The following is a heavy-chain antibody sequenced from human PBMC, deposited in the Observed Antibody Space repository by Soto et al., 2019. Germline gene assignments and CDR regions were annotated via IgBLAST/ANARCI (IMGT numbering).Heavy chain of an antibody. CDR3: ARPFSGDYLDDAFDI. J-gene: IGHJ3*02. D-gene: IGHD4-17*01. Sequence: QVQLVQHGAEVRKPGASVKVSCKASGYTFTNYAMHWVRQAPGQRLEWMGWINGGNDNTKYSQKFQGRVTITRDTSASTAYMELSSLRSEDTAVYYCARPFSGDYLDDAFDIWGQGTMVTVSS. V-gene: IGHV1-3*01. CDR2: INGGNDNT. CDR1: GYTFTNYA.